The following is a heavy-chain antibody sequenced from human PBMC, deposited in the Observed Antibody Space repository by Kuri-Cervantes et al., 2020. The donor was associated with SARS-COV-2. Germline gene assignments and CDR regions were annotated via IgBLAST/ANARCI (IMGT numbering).Heavy chain of an antibody. CDR2: IYHSGST. CDR1: GGSVSSGSYY. J-gene: IGHJ2*01. CDR3: ARDRGSGSLDL. D-gene: IGHD3-10*01. Sequence: SETLSLTCTVSGGSVSSGSYYWSWIRQPPGKGLEWIGEIYHSGSTNYNPSLKSRVTISVDKSKNQFSLKLSSVTAADTAVYYCARDRGSGSLDLWGRGTLVTVSS. V-gene: IGHV4-61*01.